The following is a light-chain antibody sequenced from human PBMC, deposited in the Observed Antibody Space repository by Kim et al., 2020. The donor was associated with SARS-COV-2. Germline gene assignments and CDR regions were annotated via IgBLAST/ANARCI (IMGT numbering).Light chain of an antibody. CDR3: QVWESSTDQVA. V-gene: IGLV3-21*01. J-gene: IGLJ2*01. Sequence: SYELTQPPSVSVAPGKTARITCGGNDIGSKGVHWYQKRPGQAPVLVISHHGDRPSGIPERFSGSNSGNTATLTISSVEAGDEADYYCQVWESSTDQVAFGGGTQLTVL. CDR1: DIGSKG. CDR2: HHG.